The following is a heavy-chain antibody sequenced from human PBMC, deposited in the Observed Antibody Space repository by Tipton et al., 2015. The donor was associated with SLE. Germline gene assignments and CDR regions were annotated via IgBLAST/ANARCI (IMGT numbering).Heavy chain of an antibody. V-gene: IGHV4-39*01. Sequence: LRLSCTVSGGSISSSSYYWGWIRQPPGEGLEWIGSIYYSGSTYYTPSLKRRVSISVDTSKNQFSLRLNSVTAADTAVFYCARHGWQQLDRDGFDFWGQGTLVTVSS. CDR2: IYYSGST. CDR1: GGSISSSSYY. CDR3: ARHGWQQLDRDGFDF. J-gene: IGHJ4*02. D-gene: IGHD6-13*01.